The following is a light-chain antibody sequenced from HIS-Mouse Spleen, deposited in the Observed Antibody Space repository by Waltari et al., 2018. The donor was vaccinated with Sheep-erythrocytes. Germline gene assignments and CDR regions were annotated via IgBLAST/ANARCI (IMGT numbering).Light chain of an antibody. J-gene: IGLJ1*01. V-gene: IGLV1-36*01. Sequence: QSVLTQPPSVSEAPRQRVTISCSGSSSNIGNNAVNWYQQLPGKAPKLLLYYDDLLPPWFSDRFSGSKSGTSASLAISGLQAEDEADYYCCSYAGSYNHVFATGTKVTVL. CDR3: CSYAGSYNHV. CDR1: SSNIGNNA. CDR2: YDD.